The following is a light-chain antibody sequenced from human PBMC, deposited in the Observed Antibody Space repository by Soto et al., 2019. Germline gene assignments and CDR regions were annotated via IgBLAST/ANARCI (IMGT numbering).Light chain of an antibody. Sequence: LYVSPGEGATLSGKASQSVRTKLAWYQQKAGQAPRLLIYGASTRATGIPDRFSGSGSGTEFTLTISSLQSEDFAVYYCQPFNSLPPIPFCQGTRLAVK. J-gene: IGKJ5*01. CDR1: QSVRTK. CDR3: QPFNSLPPIP. CDR2: GAS. V-gene: IGKV3-15*01.